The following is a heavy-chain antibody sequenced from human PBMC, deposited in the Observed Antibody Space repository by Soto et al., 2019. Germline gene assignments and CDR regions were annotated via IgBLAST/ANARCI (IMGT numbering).Heavy chain of an antibody. CDR1: GGSISSGGYY. CDR3: ARASTGGEYYFDY. Sequence: SETLSLTCTVSGGSISSGGYYWSWIRQHPGKGLEWIGYIYYSGNTYYNPSLKSRVTISVDTSKNQFSLKLSSVTAADTAVYYCARASTGGEYYFDYWGQGTLVTVSS. D-gene: IGHD3-16*01. CDR2: IYYSGNT. V-gene: IGHV4-31*03. J-gene: IGHJ4*02.